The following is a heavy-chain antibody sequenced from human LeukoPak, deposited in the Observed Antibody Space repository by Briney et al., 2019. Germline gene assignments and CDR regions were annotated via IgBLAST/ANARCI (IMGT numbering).Heavy chain of an antibody. J-gene: IGHJ4*02. V-gene: IGHV3-7*01. CDR2: IKQDGSEK. D-gene: IGHD3-22*01. CDR3: AREPDSSSYYFDY. Sequence: PGGSLRLSCAASGFTFSNYWMNWVRQAPGKGLEWVANIKQDGSEKYYVDSVKGRFTISRDNAKNSLYLQMNSLRAEDTAVYYCAREPDSSSYYFDYWSQGTLVTVSS. CDR1: GFTFSNYW.